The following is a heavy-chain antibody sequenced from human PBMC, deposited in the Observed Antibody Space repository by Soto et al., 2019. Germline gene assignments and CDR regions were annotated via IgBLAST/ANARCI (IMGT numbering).Heavy chain of an antibody. J-gene: IGHJ4*02. V-gene: IGHV1-24*01. CDR1: GYTLTDLA. Sequence: ASVKVSCNVSGYTLTDLAMHWVRQAPGKGLEWVGGFDPEDGETIYAQKFQGRVTMTEDTSTDTAYMELRSLRSEDTAVYYCANLGTEWVQTAIDYRGQGNLVTVSS. CDR3: ANLGTEWVQTAIDY. D-gene: IGHD1-1*01. CDR2: FDPEDGET.